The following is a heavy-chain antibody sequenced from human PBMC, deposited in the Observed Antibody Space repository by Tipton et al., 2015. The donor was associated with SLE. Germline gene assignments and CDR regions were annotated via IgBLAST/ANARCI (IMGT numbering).Heavy chain of an antibody. CDR2: IYTSGST. CDR3: ARDSIIVVVPAAIRPSYYYYYMDV. CDR1: GGSISSGSYY. V-gene: IGHV4-61*02. J-gene: IGHJ6*03. D-gene: IGHD2-2*01. Sequence: LRLSCTVSGGSISSGSYYWSWIRQPAGKGLEWIGRIYTSGSTNYNPSLKSRVTISVDTSKNQFSLKLSSVTAADTAVYYCARDSIIVVVPAAIRPSYYYYYMDVWGKGTTVTVSS.